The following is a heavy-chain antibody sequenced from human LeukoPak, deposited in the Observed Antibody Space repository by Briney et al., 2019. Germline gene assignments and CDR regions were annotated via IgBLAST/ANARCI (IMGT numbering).Heavy chain of an antibody. Sequence: PGGSLRLSCAASGFTFSSYEMNWVRQAPGKGLEWVSYTSSSGYTRCYADSVKGRFTISRDNAKNSLYLQMNSLRAEDTAVYYCARVGQWLVNYWGRGTLVTVSS. V-gene: IGHV3-48*03. J-gene: IGHJ4*02. CDR1: GFTFSSYE. CDR3: ARVGQWLVNY. CDR2: TSSSGYTR. D-gene: IGHD6-19*01.